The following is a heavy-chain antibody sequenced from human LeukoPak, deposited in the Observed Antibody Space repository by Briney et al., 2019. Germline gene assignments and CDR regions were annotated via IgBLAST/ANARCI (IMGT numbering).Heavy chain of an antibody. J-gene: IGHJ4*02. D-gene: IGHD6-13*01. Sequence: GGSLRLSRAASGFTFSDHHMDWVRQAPGKGLEWVGRSKNKGNSYTTEYAASVKGRFTISRDDSKNSLYLQMNSLKTEDTAVYYCARDSSYWSFDYWGQGTLVTVSS. CDR3: ARDSSYWSFDY. V-gene: IGHV3-72*01. CDR1: GFTFSDHH. CDR2: SKNKGNSYTT.